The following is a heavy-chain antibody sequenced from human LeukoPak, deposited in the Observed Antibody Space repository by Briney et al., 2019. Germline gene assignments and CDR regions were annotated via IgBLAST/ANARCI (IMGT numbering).Heavy chain of an antibody. V-gene: IGHV4-59*01. D-gene: IGHD5-12*01. CDR2: IYCSGNT. Sequence: SETLSLTCTVSGGSINSYYWSWIRQPPGKGLEWIGYIYCSGNTNYNPSLKSRVTISVDTSKNQFSLKLSSVTAADTAVYYCARDLTGSGYDGSYWGQGTLVTVSS. J-gene: IGHJ4*02. CDR1: GGSINSYY. CDR3: ARDLTGSGYDGSY.